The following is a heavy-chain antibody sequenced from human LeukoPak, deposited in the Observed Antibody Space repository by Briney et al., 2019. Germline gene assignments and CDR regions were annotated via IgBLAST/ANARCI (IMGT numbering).Heavy chain of an antibody. CDR3: AKDRYCSSTSCFAGQFDP. D-gene: IGHD2-2*01. CDR1: GFTFSNYA. Sequence: GGSLRLSCAASGFTFSNYAMSWVRQAPGKGLEWVSSIGGSTGPTYYADSVKGRFTISRDNSKNTLYLQMNSLRAEDTAVYYCAKDRYCSSTSCFAGQFDPWGQGTLVTVPS. J-gene: IGHJ5*02. V-gene: IGHV3-23*01. CDR2: IGGSTGPT.